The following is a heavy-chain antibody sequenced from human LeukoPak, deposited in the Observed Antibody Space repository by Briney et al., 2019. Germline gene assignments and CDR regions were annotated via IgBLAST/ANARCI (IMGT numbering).Heavy chain of an antibody. V-gene: IGHV4-59*08. CDR1: GGSISSYY. CDR3: ARHEIGRRFAFDI. J-gene: IGHJ3*02. D-gene: IGHD2-21*01. Sequence: SETLSLTCTVSGGSISSYYWGWIRQPPGKGLEWIGYIYYSGSTNYNPSLKSRVTISVDTSKNQFSLKLSSVTAADTAVYYCARHEIGRRFAFDIWGQGTMVTVSS. CDR2: IYYSGST.